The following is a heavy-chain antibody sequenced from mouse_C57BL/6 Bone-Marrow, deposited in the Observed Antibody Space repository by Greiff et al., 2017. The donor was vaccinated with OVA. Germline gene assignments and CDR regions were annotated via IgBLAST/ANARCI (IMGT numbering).Heavy chain of an antibody. D-gene: IGHD3-1*01. CDR2: IDPEDGDP. CDR3: TLQLDFDY. J-gene: IGHJ2*01. CDR1: GFTIKDYY. V-gene: IGHV14-1*01. Sequence: VQLQQSGAELVRPGASVKLSCTASGFTIKDYYMHWVKQRPEQGLEWIGRIDPEDGDPDYAPKFKGKANMTADTSSNTAYLQLSSLTSEDTAVYYCTLQLDFDYWCQGTTLTVSS.